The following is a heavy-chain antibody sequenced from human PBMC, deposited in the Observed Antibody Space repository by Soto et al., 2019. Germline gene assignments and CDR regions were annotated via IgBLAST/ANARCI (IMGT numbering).Heavy chain of an antibody. CDR2: INHSGST. Sequence: SETLSLTCAVYGGSFSGYYWSWIRQPPGKGLEWIGEINHSGSTNYNPSLKSRVTISVDTSKNQFSLKLSSVTAADTAVYYCARYGDYYFHYSGQGTLVTVSS. V-gene: IGHV4-34*01. D-gene: IGHD4-17*01. CDR3: ARYGDYYFHY. J-gene: IGHJ4*02. CDR1: GGSFSGYY.